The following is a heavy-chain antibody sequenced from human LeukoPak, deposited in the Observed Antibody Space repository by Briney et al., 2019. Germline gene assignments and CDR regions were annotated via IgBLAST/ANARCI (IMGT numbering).Heavy chain of an antibody. Sequence: GGSLRLSCAASGFTFDDYAMHWVRQAPGKGLEWVSGISWNSGSIGYADSVKGRFTISRDNSKNMLYLQMNSLRAEDTAVYYCARDKDSSGYYFYWGQGTLVTVSS. D-gene: IGHD3-22*01. V-gene: IGHV3-9*01. J-gene: IGHJ4*02. CDR3: ARDKDSSGYYFY. CDR1: GFTFDDYA. CDR2: ISWNSGSI.